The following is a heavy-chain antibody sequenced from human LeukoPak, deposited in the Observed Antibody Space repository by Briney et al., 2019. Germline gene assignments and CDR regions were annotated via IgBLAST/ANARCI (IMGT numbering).Heavy chain of an antibody. D-gene: IGHD5-18*01. V-gene: IGHV3-15*01. CDR3: TTDSYEGNWFDP. CDR2: IKSKTDGGTT. Sequence: GGSLRLSCAASGFTFSNAWISWVRQAPGKGLELVGRIKSKTDGGTTDYAAPVKGRFTISRGDSKNTLYLQMNSLKTEDTAVYYCTTDSYEGNWFDPWGQGALVTVSS. J-gene: IGHJ5*02. CDR1: GFTFSNAW.